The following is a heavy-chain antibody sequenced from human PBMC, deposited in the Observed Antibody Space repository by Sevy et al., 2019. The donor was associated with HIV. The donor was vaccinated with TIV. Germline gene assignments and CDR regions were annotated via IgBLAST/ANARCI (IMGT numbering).Heavy chain of an antibody. V-gene: IGHV3-66*01. D-gene: IGHD5-18*01. CDR2: IYSDGST. CDR1: GFSFSYYG. Sequence: GGSLRLSCIGSGFSFSYYGIHWVRQAPGKGLEWVSVIYSDGSTYHADPVKGRFTISRDNSKNTLYLQMNSLRVEDTAVYYCARGKSGYGYGLDYWGQGTLVTVSS. J-gene: IGHJ4*02. CDR3: ARGKSGYGYGLDY.